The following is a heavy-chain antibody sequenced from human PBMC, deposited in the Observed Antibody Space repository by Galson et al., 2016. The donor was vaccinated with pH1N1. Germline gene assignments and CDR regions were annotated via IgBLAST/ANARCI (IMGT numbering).Heavy chain of an antibody. CDR3: ARSGSRYGSDAFDM. D-gene: IGHD5-18*01. Sequence: ETLSLTCSVSGVSISGYYWGWIRQSPGKGLDYVGYIYYNGHTNYSPSLKSRVTMSLDTSKNQFSLKLTSVTAADTAVYFCARSGSRYGSDAFDMWGQGTTVTVSS. J-gene: IGHJ3*02. CDR1: GVSISGYY. V-gene: IGHV4-59*01. CDR2: IYYNGHT.